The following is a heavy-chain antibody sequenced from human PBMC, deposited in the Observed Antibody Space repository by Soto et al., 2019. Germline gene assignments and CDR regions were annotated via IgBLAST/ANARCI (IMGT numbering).Heavy chain of an antibody. CDR1: GGSISSSSYY. Sequence: SETLSLTCTVSGGSISSSSYYWGWIRQPPGKGLEWIGSIYYSGSTYYNPSLKSRVTISVDTSKNQFSLKLSSVTAADMAVYYCARHNEYQLLAWFDPWGQGTLVTVSS. D-gene: IGHD2-2*01. CDR2: IYYSGST. J-gene: IGHJ5*02. V-gene: IGHV4-39*01. CDR3: ARHNEYQLLAWFDP.